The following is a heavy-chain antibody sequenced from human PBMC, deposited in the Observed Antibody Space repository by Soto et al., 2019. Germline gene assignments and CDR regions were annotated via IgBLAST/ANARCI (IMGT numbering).Heavy chain of an antibody. CDR3: ARGGLEPFDH. CDR1: GFTFSSST. Sequence: GGSLRLSCAASGFTFSSSTMNWVRQAPGKGLEWVSRISDYGRINYADSVKDRFIISRDDARSELYLQLNDLRVEDTATYYCARGGLEPFDHWGQGALVTISS. D-gene: IGHD1-1*01. CDR2: ISDYGRI. V-gene: IGHV3-21*06. J-gene: IGHJ4*02.